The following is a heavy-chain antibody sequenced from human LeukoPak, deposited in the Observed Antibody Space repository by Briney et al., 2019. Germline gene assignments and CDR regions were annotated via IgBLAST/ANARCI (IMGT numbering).Heavy chain of an antibody. CDR1: GYTFTSYG. CDR2: TSAYNGNT. J-gene: IGHJ4*02. Sequence: ASVKVSCKASGYTFTSYGISWVRQAPGQGLEWMGWTSAYNGNTNYAQKLQGRVTMTTDTSTSTAYMELRSLRSDDTAVYYCATASYYYGSGSYYYFDYWGQGTLVTVSS. V-gene: IGHV1-18*01. CDR3: ATASYYYGSGSYYYFDY. D-gene: IGHD3-10*01.